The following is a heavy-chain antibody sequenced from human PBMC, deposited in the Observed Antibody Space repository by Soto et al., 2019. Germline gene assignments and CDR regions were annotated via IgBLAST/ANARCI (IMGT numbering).Heavy chain of an antibody. CDR1: KFTFSTYA. D-gene: IGHD2-8*02. Sequence: GGSLRLSCAASKFTFSTYAMSWVRQAPGKGLEWVSDISGSGDNTYYADSVKGRFTISRDNSKNTLYLQMDSLRAEDTAVYYCAKDMVHCTGTRCALYLEYWGQGTLVTVSS. CDR3: AKDMVHCTGTRCALYLEY. V-gene: IGHV3-23*01. CDR2: ISGSGDNT. J-gene: IGHJ4*02.